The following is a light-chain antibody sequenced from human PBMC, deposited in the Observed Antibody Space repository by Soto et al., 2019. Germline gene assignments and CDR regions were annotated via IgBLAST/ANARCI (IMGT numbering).Light chain of an antibody. CDR1: QSLLHSNGYNY. CDR2: VGS. J-gene: IGKJ1*01. CDR3: TRSADGRT. V-gene: IGKV2-28*01. Sequence: THSPHSMSVTPAEPASISCRSSQSLLHSNGYNYLDWYLQKPGQAPQLLVYVGSNRASGVPDRFSGRGSGTDFTLRSSSVWCDDVPIYEATRSADGRTIGQGTKVDIK.